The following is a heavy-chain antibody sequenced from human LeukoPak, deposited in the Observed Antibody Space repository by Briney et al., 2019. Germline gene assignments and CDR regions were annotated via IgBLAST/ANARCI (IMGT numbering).Heavy chain of an antibody. CDR3: ARDRGITIFGVSGWFDP. CDR1: GYTFTDYY. CDR2: INPNSGGT. J-gene: IGHJ5*02. D-gene: IGHD3-3*01. Sequence: GASVKVSCKASGYTFTDYYMHWVRQAPGQGLEWMGWINPNSGGTNYAQKFQGRVTMTRDTSISTAYMELSRLRSDDTAVYYCARDRGITIFGVSGWFDPWGQGTLVTVSS. V-gene: IGHV1-2*02.